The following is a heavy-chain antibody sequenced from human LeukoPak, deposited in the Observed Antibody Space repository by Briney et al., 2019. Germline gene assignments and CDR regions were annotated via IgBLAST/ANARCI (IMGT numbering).Heavy chain of an antibody. J-gene: IGHJ4*02. CDR2: ISGSGGST. D-gene: IGHD3-22*01. CDR1: GFTFSSYA. Sequence: GGSLRLSCAASGFTFSSYAMSWVRQAPGKGLEWVSAISGSGGSTYYADSVKGRFTISRDNSKNTLYLQMNSLRAEDTAVYYCTRLGYYYDSSGYYGWGQGTLVTVSS. CDR3: TRLGYYYDSSGYYG. V-gene: IGHV3-23*01.